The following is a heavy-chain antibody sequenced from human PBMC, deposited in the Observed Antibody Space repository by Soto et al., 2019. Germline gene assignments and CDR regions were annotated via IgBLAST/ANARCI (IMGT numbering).Heavy chain of an antibody. D-gene: IGHD1-1*01. CDR3: TRLRNQLERPDNFDY. CDR2: IRSKANSYAT. J-gene: IGHJ4*02. CDR1: GFTFSGSA. Sequence: GGSLRLSCAASGFTFSGSAMHWVRQASGKGLEWVGRIRSKANSYATAYAASVKGRFTISRDDSKNTAYLQMNSLKTEDTAVYYCTRLRNQLERPDNFDYWGQGTLVTVSS. V-gene: IGHV3-73*01.